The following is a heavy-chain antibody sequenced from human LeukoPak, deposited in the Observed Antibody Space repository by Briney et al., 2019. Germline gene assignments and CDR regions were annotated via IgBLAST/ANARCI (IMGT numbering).Heavy chain of an antibody. CDR3: ARFSRLFLRGNWFDP. Sequence: SETLSLTCAVYGGSFSGYYWSWIRQPSGKGLEWIGEINHSGSTNYNPSLKSRVTISVDTSKNQFSLKLSSVTAADTAVYYCARFSRLFLRGNWFDPWGQGTLVTVSS. CDR2: INHSGST. V-gene: IGHV4-34*01. J-gene: IGHJ5*02. CDR1: GGSFSGYY. D-gene: IGHD3-22*01.